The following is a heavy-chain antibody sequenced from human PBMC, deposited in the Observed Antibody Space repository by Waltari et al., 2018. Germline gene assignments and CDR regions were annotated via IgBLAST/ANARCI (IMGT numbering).Heavy chain of an antibody. J-gene: IGHJ5*01. CDR3: ATSMAVAGKGRGWFDS. CDR2: IYTGGST. D-gene: IGHD6-19*01. Sequence: EVQLVESGGGLIQPGGSLRLSCAASGFTVRNYMSWVRQAPGKGLGGVSVIYTGGSTDYADSGKGRFTISRDNSKNTLYLQMNSLRAEDTAVYYCATSMAVAGKGRGWFDSWGQGTLVTVSS. CDR1: GFTVRNY. V-gene: IGHV3-53*01.